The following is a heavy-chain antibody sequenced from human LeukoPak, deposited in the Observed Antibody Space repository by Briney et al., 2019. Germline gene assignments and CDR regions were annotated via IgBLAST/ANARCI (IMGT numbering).Heavy chain of an antibody. CDR3: ARAPSYYYYYMDV. J-gene: IGHJ6*03. V-gene: IGHV4-39*07. CDR2: IYYSGST. Sequence: SETLSLTCTVSGGSISSSSYYWGWIRQPPGKGLEWIGSIYYSGSTNYNPSLKSRVTVSVDTSKNQFSLKLSSVTAADTAVYYCARAPSYYYYYMDVWGKGTTVTVSS. CDR1: GGSISSSSYY.